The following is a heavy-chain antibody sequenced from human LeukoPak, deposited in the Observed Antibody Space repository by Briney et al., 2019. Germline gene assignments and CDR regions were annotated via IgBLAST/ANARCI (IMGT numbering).Heavy chain of an antibody. CDR3: AKGSVSVVVPAVIPYY. CDR2: ISSNGGST. V-gene: IGHV3-64*01. D-gene: IGHD2-2*01. Sequence: PGGSLRLSCAASGFTLSSYAMHWVRQAPGKGLEYVSAISSNGGSTYYANSVKSRFTISRDSSTNTLYLQMNSLRAQGTAVYYCAKGSVSVVVPAVIPYYWGQGTLVTVSS. CDR1: GFTLSSYA. J-gene: IGHJ4*02.